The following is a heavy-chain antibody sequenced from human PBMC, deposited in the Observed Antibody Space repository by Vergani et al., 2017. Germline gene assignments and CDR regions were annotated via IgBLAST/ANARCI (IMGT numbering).Heavy chain of an antibody. CDR2: ISYDGSNK. Sequence: VQLVESGGGVVQPGRSLRLSCAASGFTFSSYGMHWVRQAPGKGLEWVAVISYDGSNKYYADSVKGRFTISRDNSKNTLYLQMNSLRAEDTAVYYCAKVSSDFWSGQGAFDIWGQGTMVTVSS. D-gene: IGHD3-3*01. CDR1: GFTFSSYG. J-gene: IGHJ3*02. V-gene: IGHV3-30*18. CDR3: AKVSSDFWSGQGAFDI.